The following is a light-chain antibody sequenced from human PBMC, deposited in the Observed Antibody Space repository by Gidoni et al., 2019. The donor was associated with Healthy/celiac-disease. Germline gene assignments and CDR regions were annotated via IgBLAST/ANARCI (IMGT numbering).Light chain of an antibody. CDR2: AAS. V-gene: IGKV1-39*01. Sequence: RVTITCRASQSISSYLNWYQQKPGTAPKLLIYAASSLQSGVPSRFSGSGSGTDFTLTISSLQPEDFATYYCQQSYSTPLTFGGGTKVEIK. CDR1: QSISSY. CDR3: QQSYSTPLT. J-gene: IGKJ4*01.